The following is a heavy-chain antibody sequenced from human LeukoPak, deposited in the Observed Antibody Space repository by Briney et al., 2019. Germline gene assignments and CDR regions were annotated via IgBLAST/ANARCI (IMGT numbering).Heavy chain of an antibody. CDR3: ARDGCGGSCFHYYYYYMDV. CDR2: ISTIGST. J-gene: IGHJ6*03. CDR1: SGSISCSKYY. Sequence: SQTLSLTCTVSSGSISCSKYYRSSIRQPAGKGLEWIGRISTIGSTHYNPSLNSRVTISIDTSKNQFSLKLSSVTAADTAVYYCARDGCGGSCFHYYYYYMDVWGKGTTVTIPS. V-gene: IGHV4-61*02. D-gene: IGHD2-15*01.